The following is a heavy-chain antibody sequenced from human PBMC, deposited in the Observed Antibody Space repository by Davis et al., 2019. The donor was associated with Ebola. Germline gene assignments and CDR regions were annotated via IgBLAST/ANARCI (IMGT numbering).Heavy chain of an antibody. J-gene: IGHJ2*01. CDR2: IYPGDSDT. CDR1: GYSFTSYW. CDR3: ARRVATSFWYFDL. V-gene: IGHV5-51*01. Sequence: KVSCKGSGYSFTSYWIGWVRQMPGKGLEWMGIIYPGDSDTRYSPSFQDQVTISADKSISTAYLQWSSLKASDTAMYYCARRVATSFWYFDLWGRGTLVTVSS. D-gene: IGHD5-12*01.